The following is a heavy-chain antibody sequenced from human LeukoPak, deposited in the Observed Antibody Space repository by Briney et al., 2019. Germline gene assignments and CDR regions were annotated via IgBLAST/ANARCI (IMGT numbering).Heavy chain of an antibody. CDR1: GGSIYSSSYY. Sequence: SETLSLTCTVSGGSIYSSSYYWGWIRQPPGKGLEWIGTIYYSGSTYYNPSLNSRVTISVDTSKNQFSLNLSSVTAADTAVYYCARWDYYGLGSFDYWGQGTLVTVSP. V-gene: IGHV4-39*07. CDR2: IYYSGST. D-gene: IGHD3-10*01. J-gene: IGHJ4*02. CDR3: ARWDYYGLGSFDY.